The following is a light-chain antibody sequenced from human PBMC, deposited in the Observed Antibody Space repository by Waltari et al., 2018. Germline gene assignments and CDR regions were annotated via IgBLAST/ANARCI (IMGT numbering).Light chain of an antibody. Sequence: RAGQSVSSGYLAWDQQKHGQAPRLLIYGASSRVTGIPDRFSGSGSGTDFTLTINRLEPEDSGVYYCQQYGSSPPLTFGGGTKVEI. CDR2: GAS. CDR3: QQYGSSPPLT. V-gene: IGKV3-20*01. J-gene: IGKJ4*01. CDR1: QSVSSGY.